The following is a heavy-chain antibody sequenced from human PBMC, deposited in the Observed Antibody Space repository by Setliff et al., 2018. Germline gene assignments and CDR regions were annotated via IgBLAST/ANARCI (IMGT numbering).Heavy chain of an antibody. CDR1: GYPFVGYF. J-gene: IGHJ6*03. CDR3: ARDGTVPTSFTYSFYMDL. V-gene: IGHV1-2*02. CDR2: IDPKSGRT. D-gene: IGHD1-1*01. Sequence: ASVKVSCKTSGYPFVGYFIYWMRQAPGQGLEWVGWIDPKSGRTKYAVKFQGRVTMTRDTSSSTIYMEVNSLTSDDTAVYYCARDGTVPTSFTYSFYMDLWGKGTTVTAP.